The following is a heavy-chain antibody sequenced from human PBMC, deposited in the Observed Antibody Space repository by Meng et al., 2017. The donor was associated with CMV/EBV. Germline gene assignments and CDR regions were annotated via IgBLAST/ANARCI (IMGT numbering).Heavy chain of an antibody. CDR3: ASAVQDVVAPAAIRYSSGWYSPRAFDI. J-gene: IGHJ3*02. CDR2: IIPIFGTA. CDR1: GGTFSSYA. D-gene: IGHD6-19*01. V-gene: IGHV1-69*05. Sequence: SVKVSCKASGGTFSSYAISWVRQAPGQGLEWMGGIIPIFGTANYAQKFQGRVTITTDESTSTAYMELSSLRSEDTAVYYCASAVQDVVAPAAIRYSSGWYSPRAFDIWGQGTMVTVSS.